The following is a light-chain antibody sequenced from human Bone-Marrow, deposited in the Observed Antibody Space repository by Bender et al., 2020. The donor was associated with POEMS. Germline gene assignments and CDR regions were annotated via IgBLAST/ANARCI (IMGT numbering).Light chain of an antibody. CDR3: SAWDDSLSGWV. J-gene: IGLJ3*02. CDR2: YDD. CDR1: SSNIGNHG. Sequence: QSVVTQPPSLSEAPRQRVTISCSGSSSNIGNHGVNWYLQLPGESPKLLIYYDDLLTPGVSDRVSASKSGTSASLAISELQSEDEALYYCSAWDDSLSGWVFGGGTKLTVL. V-gene: IGLV1-36*01.